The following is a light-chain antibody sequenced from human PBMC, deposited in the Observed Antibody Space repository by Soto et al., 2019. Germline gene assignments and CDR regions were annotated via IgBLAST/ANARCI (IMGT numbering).Light chain of an antibody. CDR2: GAS. J-gene: IGKJ2*01. CDR1: QSVSSSY. V-gene: IGKV3-20*01. CDR3: QHYGRSPYT. Sequence: EIVLTQSPGTLSLSPGERATLSCRASQSVSSSYLAWYQQKPGQAPRLLIYGASSRATGITDRFSGSGSGTDFTLTISRLEPEDFAVYYCQHYGRSPYTFGQGTKLEIK.